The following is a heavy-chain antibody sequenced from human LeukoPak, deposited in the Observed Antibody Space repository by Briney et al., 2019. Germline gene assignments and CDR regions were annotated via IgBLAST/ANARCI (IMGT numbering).Heavy chain of an antibody. CDR3: ARPGGSRAPRYFDL. CDR1: GGSISSSNW. D-gene: IGHD3-16*01. Sequence: PSETLSLTCAVSGGSISSSNWWSWVRQPPGKGLEWIGEIYHSGSTNYNPSLKSRVTISVDKSKNQFSLKLSSVTAADTAVYYCARPGGSRAPRYFDLWGRGTLVTVSS. CDR2: IYHSGST. V-gene: IGHV4-4*02. J-gene: IGHJ2*01.